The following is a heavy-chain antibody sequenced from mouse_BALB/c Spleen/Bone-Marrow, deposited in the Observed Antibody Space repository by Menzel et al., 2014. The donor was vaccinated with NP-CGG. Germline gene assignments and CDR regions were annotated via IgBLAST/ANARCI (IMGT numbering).Heavy chain of an antibody. CDR2: IDPANGNT. CDR3: ARYYYGYYFDY. V-gene: IGHV14-3*02. CDR1: GFNIKDTY. J-gene: IGHJ2*01. Sequence: EVQLQQSGAELVKPGASVKLFCTASGFNIKDTYMHWVKQRPEQGLEWIGGIDPANGNTKYDPKFQGKATITADTSSNTAYLQLSSLTSEDTAVYYCARYYYGYYFDYWGQGTTLTVSS. D-gene: IGHD1-1*01.